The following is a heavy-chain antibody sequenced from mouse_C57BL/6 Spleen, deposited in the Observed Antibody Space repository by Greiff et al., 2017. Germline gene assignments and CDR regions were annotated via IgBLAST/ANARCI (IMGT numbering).Heavy chain of an antibody. CDR1: GFTFSDYG. CDR2: ISSGSSTI. D-gene: IGHD2-14*01. J-gene: IGHJ2*01. CDR3: AREGVPSYYFDY. Sequence: EVMLVESGGGLVKPGGSLKLSCAASGFTFSDYGMHWVRQAPEKGLEWVAYISSGSSTIYYADTVKGRFTISRDNAMNTLFLQMTSLRSEDTAMYYCAREGVPSYYFDYWGQGTTLTVSS. V-gene: IGHV5-17*01.